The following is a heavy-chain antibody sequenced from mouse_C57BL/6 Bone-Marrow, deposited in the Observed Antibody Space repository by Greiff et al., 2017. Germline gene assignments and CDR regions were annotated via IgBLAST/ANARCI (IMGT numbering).Heavy chain of an antibody. D-gene: IGHD2-2*01. CDR2: INPNNGGT. CDR3: ARWRIWLRFDY. V-gene: IGHV1-26*01. CDR1: GYTFTDYY. J-gene: IGHJ2*01. Sequence: EVQLQQSGPELVKPGASVKISCKASGYTFTDYYMNWVKQSHGKSLEWIGDINPNNGGTSYNQKFKGKATLTVDKSSNTAYMELRSLTSEDSAVYYCARWRIWLRFDYWGQGTTLTVSS.